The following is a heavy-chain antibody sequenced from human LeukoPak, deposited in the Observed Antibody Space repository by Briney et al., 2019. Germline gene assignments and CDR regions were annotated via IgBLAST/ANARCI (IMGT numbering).Heavy chain of an antibody. CDR2: INHSGST. Sequence: SETLSLTCVVYGGSFSGYYWSWIRQPPGKGLEWIGEINHSGSTNYSPSHKSRVTISVDTSKNQFSLKLSSVTAADTAVYYCARTRLPIEHFDPWGQGTLVTVSS. V-gene: IGHV4-34*01. D-gene: IGHD5-12*01. J-gene: IGHJ5*02. CDR3: ARTRLPIEHFDP. CDR1: GGSFSGYY.